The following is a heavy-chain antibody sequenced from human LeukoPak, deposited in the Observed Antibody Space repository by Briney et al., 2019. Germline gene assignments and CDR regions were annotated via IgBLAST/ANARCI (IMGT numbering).Heavy chain of an antibody. Sequence: GGSLRLSCAASGFTFSSYAMSWVRQAPGKGLEWVSAISGSGGSTYYADSVKGRFTISRDNSKNTLYLQMNSLRAEDTAVYYCAKGTMGQWLVSEYYDSSGYAFDIWGQGTMVTVSS. CDR3: AKGTMGQWLVSEYYDSSGYAFDI. D-gene: IGHD3-22*01. J-gene: IGHJ3*02. CDR2: ISGSGGST. V-gene: IGHV3-23*01. CDR1: GFTFSSYA.